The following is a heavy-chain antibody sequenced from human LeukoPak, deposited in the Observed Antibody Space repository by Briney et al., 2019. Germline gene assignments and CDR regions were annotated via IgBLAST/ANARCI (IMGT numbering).Heavy chain of an antibody. D-gene: IGHD3-3*01. CDR2: IIPIFGTA. J-gene: IGHJ6*03. CDR3: ARETITIFGVVISYMDV. Sequence: SSVKVSCKASGGTFSSYAISWVRQAPGQGLEWMGGIIPIFGTANYARKFQGRVTITADESTSTAYMELGSLRSEDTAVYYCARETITIFGVVISYMDVWGKGTTVTVSS. V-gene: IGHV1-69*01. CDR1: GGTFSSYA.